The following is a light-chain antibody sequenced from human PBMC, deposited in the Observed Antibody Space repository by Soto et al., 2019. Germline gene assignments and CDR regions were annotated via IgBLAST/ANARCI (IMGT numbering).Light chain of an antibody. CDR2: AAS. J-gene: IGKJ3*01. CDR1: QSLSTY. Sequence: DIQMTQSPSSLSASVGDRVTITCRASQSLSTYLNWYQQKPGKAPKLLIYAASSLQSGVPSRFSGSGSGTDFPLTISSLQPEDFATYYCPQSYSTLTFGPGTKVDIK. CDR3: PQSYSTLT. V-gene: IGKV1-39*01.